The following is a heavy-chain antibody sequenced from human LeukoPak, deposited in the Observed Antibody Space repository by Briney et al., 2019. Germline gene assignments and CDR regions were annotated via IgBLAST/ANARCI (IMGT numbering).Heavy chain of an antibody. V-gene: IGHV3-74*01. CDR1: GFTFSSYW. J-gene: IGHJ4*02. CDR2: INSDGSST. Sequence: GGSLRLSCAASGFTFSSYWMHWVRQAPGKGLVWVSRINSDGSSTSYADSVKGRFTISRDNSKNTLYMQMNSLRAEDTAVYYCARDESSLYYYGSGSPTNFDYWGQGTLVTVSS. CDR3: ARDESSLYYYGSGSPTNFDY. D-gene: IGHD3-10*01.